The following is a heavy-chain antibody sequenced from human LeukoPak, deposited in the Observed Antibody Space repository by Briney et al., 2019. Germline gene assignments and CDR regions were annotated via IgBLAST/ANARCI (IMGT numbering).Heavy chain of an antibody. J-gene: IGHJ4*02. Sequence: GGSLRLSCAASGFTFSSYAMHWVRQAPGKGLEWVAVISYDGSNKYYADSVKGRFTVSRDNSKNTLYLQMNSLRAEDTAVYYCARGPVTMVRGYFDYWGQGTLVTVSS. V-gene: IGHV3-30-3*01. D-gene: IGHD3-10*01. CDR2: ISYDGSNK. CDR3: ARGPVTMVRGYFDY. CDR1: GFTFSSYA.